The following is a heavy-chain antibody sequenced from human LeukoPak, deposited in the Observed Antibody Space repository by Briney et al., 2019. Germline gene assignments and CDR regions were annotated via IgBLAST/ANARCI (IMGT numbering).Heavy chain of an antibody. V-gene: IGHV3-9*01. CDR2: ISWNSGTI. J-gene: IGHJ3*02. CDR3: AKDVTGTGAFDI. D-gene: IGHD1-7*01. CDR1: GFTFDDYA. Sequence: GGSLRLSCAASGFTFDDYAMHWVRQAPGKGLEWVSGISWNSGTIGYADSVKGRFTISRDNAKNSLYLQMHSLRAEDTAFYFCAKDVTGTGAFDIWGQGTMVTVSS.